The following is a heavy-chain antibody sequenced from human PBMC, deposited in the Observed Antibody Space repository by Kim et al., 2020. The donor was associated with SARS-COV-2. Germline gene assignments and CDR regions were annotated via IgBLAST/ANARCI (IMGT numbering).Heavy chain of an antibody. V-gene: IGHV4-59*13. CDR1: GGSISSYY. CDR2: IYYSGST. Sequence: SETLSLTCTVSGGSISSYYWSWIRQPPGKGLEWIGYIYYSGSTNYNPSLKSRVTISVDTSKNQFSLKLSSVTAGDTAVYYCARTPRLTKMTYDWYFDLWGRGTLVTVSS. J-gene: IGHJ2*01. D-gene: IGHD1-1*01. CDR3: ARTPRLTKMTYDWYFDL.